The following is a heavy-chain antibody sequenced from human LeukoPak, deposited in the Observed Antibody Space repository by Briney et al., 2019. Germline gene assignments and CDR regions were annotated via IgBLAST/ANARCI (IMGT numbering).Heavy chain of an antibody. CDR2: IYHSGST. CDR3: PRPYYYDSSGYYSY. CDR1: GGSISSYY. D-gene: IGHD3-22*01. Sequence: SETLSLTCTVSGGSISSYYWSWIRQPPGKGLEWIGNIYHSGSTNYNPSLESRVTISVDTSKNQFSLKLSSVTAADTAVYYCPRPYYYDSSGYYSYWGQGTLVTVSS. V-gene: IGHV4-59*01. J-gene: IGHJ4*02.